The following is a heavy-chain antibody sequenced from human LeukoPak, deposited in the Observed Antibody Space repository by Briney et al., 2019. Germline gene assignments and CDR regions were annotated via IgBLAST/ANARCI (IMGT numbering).Heavy chain of an antibody. V-gene: IGHV3-23*01. J-gene: IGHJ4*02. CDR2: ISSNGDFT. Sequence: PGGSLRLSCVAYRFTFNTYAVNLVRQAPGKGLEWVSAISSNGDFTYYADSVRGRFTISRDNSKNTVFLQMNGLRADDRAVYYCATVKRDCSGGTCYSYDYWGQGTLVTVSS. CDR3: ATVKRDCSGGTCYSYDY. CDR1: RFTFNTYA. D-gene: IGHD2-15*01.